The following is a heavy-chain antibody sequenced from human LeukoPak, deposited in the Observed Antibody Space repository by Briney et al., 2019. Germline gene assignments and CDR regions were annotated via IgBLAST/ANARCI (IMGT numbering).Heavy chain of an antibody. D-gene: IGHD1-26*01. V-gene: IGHV3-7*01. CDR1: GFTFSSYW. J-gene: IGHJ4*02. CDR3: AHVVGATTRDY. Sequence: GGSLRLSCAASGFTFSSYWMSWVRQAPGKGLEWVANIKQDGSEKYYVDSVKGRFTISRDNAKNSLYLQMNSLRDEDTAVYYCAHVVGATTRDYWGQGTLVTVSS. CDR2: IKQDGSEK.